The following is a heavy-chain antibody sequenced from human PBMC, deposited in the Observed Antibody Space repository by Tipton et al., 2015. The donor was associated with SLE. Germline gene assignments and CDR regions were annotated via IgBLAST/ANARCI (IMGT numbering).Heavy chain of an antibody. Sequence: SLRLSCTASGFTFGDYSMSWVRQAPGKGLEWVGFIRSKAYGGTTEYAASVKGRFTISRDDSKSIAYLQMNSLKTEDTAVYYCTTERYFDWLWSPEYFQHWGQGTLVTVSS. J-gene: IGHJ1*01. D-gene: IGHD3-9*01. CDR3: TTERYFDWLWSPEYFQH. CDR2: IRSKAYGGTT. V-gene: IGHV3-49*04. CDR1: GFTFGDYS.